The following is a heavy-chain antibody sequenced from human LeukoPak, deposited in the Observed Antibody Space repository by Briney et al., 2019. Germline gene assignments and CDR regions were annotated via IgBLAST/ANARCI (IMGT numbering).Heavy chain of an antibody. Sequence: PGGSLRLSCAASGFTFSSYAMSWVRQAPGKGLEWVSAISGSGGSTYYTDSVKGRFTISRDNAKNSLYLQMNSLRAEDTAVYYCARDASTVNDLYGMDVWGQGTTVTVSS. J-gene: IGHJ6*02. CDR1: GFTFSSYA. CDR2: ISGSGGST. D-gene: IGHD4-17*01. CDR3: ARDASTVNDLYGMDV. V-gene: IGHV3-23*01.